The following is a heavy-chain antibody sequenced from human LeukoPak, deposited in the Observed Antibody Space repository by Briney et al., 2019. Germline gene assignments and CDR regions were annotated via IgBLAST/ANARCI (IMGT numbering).Heavy chain of an antibody. CDR1: GGSISSYY. V-gene: IGHV4-59*01. J-gene: IGHJ4*02. CDR2: IYYSGST. D-gene: IGHD3-16*01. Sequence: PSETLSLTCTVSGGSISSYYWSWIRQPPGKGLEWIGYIYYSGSTNYNPSLKSRVTISVDTSKNQFSLKLSSVTAADTAVYYCARGAPRLGAYYFDYWGQGTLVTVSS. CDR3: ARGAPRLGAYYFDY.